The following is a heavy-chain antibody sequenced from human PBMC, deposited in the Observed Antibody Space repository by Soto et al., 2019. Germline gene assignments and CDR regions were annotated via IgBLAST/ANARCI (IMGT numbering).Heavy chain of an antibody. D-gene: IGHD3-3*01. J-gene: IGHJ4*02. CDR1: GFTFSSYA. CDR3: ARTQDHYDFWSGYNAFDY. Sequence: GGSLRLSCAASGFTFSSYAMSWVRQAPGKGLEWVSAISGSGGSTYYADSVKGRFTISRDNSKNTLYLQMNSLRAEDTAVYYCARTQDHYDFWSGYNAFDYWGQGTLVTVSS. CDR2: ISGSGGST. V-gene: IGHV3-23*01.